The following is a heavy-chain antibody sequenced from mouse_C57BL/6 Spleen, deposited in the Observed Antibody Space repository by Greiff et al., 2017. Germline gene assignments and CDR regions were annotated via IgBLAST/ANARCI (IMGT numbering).Heavy chain of an antibody. D-gene: IGHD2-4*01. CDR1: GFTFSDYY. CDR3: ARDHYDYDGYFDV. Sequence: EVKVVESEGGLVQPGSSMKLSCTASGFTFSDYYIAWVRQVPEKGLEWVANINYDGSSTYYLDSLKSRFIISRDNAKNILYLQMSSLKSEDTATYYCARDHYDYDGYFDVWGTGTTVTVSS. J-gene: IGHJ1*03. CDR2: INYDGSST. V-gene: IGHV5-16*01.